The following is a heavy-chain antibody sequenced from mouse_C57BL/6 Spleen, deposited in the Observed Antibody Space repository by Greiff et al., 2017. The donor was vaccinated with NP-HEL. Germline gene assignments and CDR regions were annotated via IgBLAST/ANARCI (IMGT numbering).Heavy chain of an antibody. D-gene: IGHD2-4*01. V-gene: IGHV5-4*01. CDR3: ARDGNEYDGGFDY. Sequence: EVQVVESGGGLVKPGGSLKLSCAASGFTFSSYAMSWVRQTPEKRLEWVATISDGGSYTYYPDNVKGRFTISRDNAKNNLYLQMSHLKSEDTAMYYCARDGNEYDGGFDYWGQGTTLTVSS. J-gene: IGHJ2*01. CDR1: GFTFSSYA. CDR2: ISDGGSYT.